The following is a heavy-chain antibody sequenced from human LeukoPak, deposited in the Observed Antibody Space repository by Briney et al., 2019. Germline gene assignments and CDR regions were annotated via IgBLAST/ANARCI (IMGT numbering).Heavy chain of an antibody. CDR1: GGSISSYY. J-gene: IGHJ4*02. D-gene: IGHD3-10*01. CDR2: IYYSGRT. V-gene: IGHV4-59*01. Sequence: SQTLSLTCTVSGGSISSYYWSWIRQPPGKGLEWIGYIYYSGRTNYNPSLKTRVTISVDTSKNQFSLKLSSVTAADTAVYYCARGGGYYGSGTDFDYWGQGTLVTVSS. CDR3: ARGGGYYGSGTDFDY.